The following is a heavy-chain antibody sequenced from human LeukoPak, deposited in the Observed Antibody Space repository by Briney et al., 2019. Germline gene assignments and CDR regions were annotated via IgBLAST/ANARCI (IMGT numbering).Heavy chain of an antibody. CDR1: GFTFSTYS. CDR2: IATSSDYI. Sequence: GGSLRLSCAASGFTFSTYSMNWVRQAPGEGLEWVSSIATSSDYIYYAGSLKGRFTISRDNAKNSLYLHMNSLRPDDTAVYYCARGRSITILRGVAISDGFDIWGQGTKVTVS. CDR3: ARGRSITILRGVAISDGFDI. J-gene: IGHJ3*02. V-gene: IGHV3-21*06. D-gene: IGHD3-10*01.